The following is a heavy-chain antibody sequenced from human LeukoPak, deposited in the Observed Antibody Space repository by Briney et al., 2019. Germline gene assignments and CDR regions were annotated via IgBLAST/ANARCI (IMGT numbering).Heavy chain of an antibody. J-gene: IGHJ3*02. D-gene: IGHD6-19*01. CDR2: INHSGST. CDR1: GGSISSSSYY. CDR3: ARDGGQVAGGAFDI. V-gene: IGHV4-39*07. Sequence: PSETLSLTCTVSGGSISSSSYYWSWIRQPPGKGLEWIGEINHSGSTNYNPSLKSRVTISVDTSKNQFSLKLSSVTAADTAVYYCARDGGQVAGGAFDIWGQGTMVTVSS.